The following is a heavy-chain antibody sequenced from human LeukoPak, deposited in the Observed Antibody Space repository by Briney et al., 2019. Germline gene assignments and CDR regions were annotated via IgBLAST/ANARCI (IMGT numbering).Heavy chain of an antibody. D-gene: IGHD2-2*01. CDR2: INTNSGGT. CDR1: GYTFIGYY. J-gene: IGHJ4*02. CDR3: ARDAETGCPDY. Sequence: ASVKVSCRAPGYTFIGYYIHWVRQAPGQGLEWMGWINTNSGGTNYAQKSQGRVTMTRDTSISTAYMELTSLRSDDTAVYYCARDAETGCPDYWGQGTLVTVSS. V-gene: IGHV1-2*02.